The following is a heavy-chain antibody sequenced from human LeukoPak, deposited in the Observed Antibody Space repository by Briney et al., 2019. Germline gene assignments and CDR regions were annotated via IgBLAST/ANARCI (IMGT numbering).Heavy chain of an antibody. CDR2: IKQDGSEK. CDR3: AREFITMIVVVTPYFDY. CDR1: GFTFSSYW. D-gene: IGHD3-22*01. V-gene: IGHV3-7*01. J-gene: IGHJ4*02. Sequence: GGSLRLSCAASGFTFSSYWMSWVRQAPGKGLEWVANIKQDGSEKYYVDSVKGRFTISRDNAKNSLYLQMNSLRAEDTAVYYCAREFITMIVVVTPYFDYWGQGTLVTVSS.